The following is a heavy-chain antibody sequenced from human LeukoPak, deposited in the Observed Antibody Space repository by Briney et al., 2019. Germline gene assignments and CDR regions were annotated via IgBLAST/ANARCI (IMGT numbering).Heavy chain of an antibody. Sequence: GGSLGLSCAASGFTFSSYSMNWVRQAPGKGLEWVSSISSSSSYIYYADSVKGRFTISRDNAKNSLYLQMNSLRAEDTAVYYCARGVTMIGPDYWGQGTLVTVSS. CDR1: GFTFSSYS. CDR2: ISSSSSYI. V-gene: IGHV3-21*01. CDR3: ARGVTMIGPDY. J-gene: IGHJ4*02. D-gene: IGHD3-22*01.